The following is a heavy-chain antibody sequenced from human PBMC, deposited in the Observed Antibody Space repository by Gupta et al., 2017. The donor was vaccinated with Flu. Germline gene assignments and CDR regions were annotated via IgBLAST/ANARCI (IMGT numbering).Heavy chain of an antibody. CDR2: INWNGGST. J-gene: IGHJ3*02. V-gene: IGHV3-20*01. D-gene: IGHD3-22*01. CDR3: ARDIAPNYYDSSGYLTNAFDI. Sequence: EWVSGINWNGGSTGYADSVKGRFTISRDNAKNSLYLQMNSLRAEDTALYHCARDIAPNYYDSSGYLTNAFDIWGQGTMVTVSS.